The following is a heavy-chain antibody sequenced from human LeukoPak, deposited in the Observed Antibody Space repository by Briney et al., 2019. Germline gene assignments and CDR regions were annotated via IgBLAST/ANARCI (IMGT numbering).Heavy chain of an antibody. V-gene: IGHV3-7*01. D-gene: IGHD3/OR15-3a*01. CDR1: GFTFSSYW. J-gene: IGHJ4*02. Sequence: GGSLRLSCAASGFTFSSYWMTWVRQAPGKGLEWVANMNLDGSEKYYVDSVRGRFIISRDNAKNSLFLQMNSLIAEDTAVYYCARDDGFSCYSYWGQGTLVTVSS. CDR2: MNLDGSEK. CDR3: ARDDGFSCYSY.